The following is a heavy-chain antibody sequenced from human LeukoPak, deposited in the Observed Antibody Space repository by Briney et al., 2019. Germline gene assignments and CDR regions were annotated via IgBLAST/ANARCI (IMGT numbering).Heavy chain of an antibody. V-gene: IGHV5-51*01. CDR1: GYSFTKYW. D-gene: IGHD3-10*01. J-gene: IGHJ4*02. CDR3: ARSRLKALWLGELDY. Sequence: PGESLKISCQGSGYSFTKYWLGWVLQLPGKGLEWMGIICPGDSDSRYSPSFQDQVTFSVDKSINTAYLQWSSLKASDTAMYYCARSRLKALWLGELDYWGQGTLVTVSS. CDR2: ICPGDSDS.